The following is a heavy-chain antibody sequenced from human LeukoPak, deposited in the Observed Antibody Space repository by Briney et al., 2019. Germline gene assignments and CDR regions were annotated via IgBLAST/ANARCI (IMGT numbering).Heavy chain of an antibody. CDR2: IYYSGST. D-gene: IGHD2-21*01. Sequence: SETLSLTXTVSGGTISSYYWSWLRQPPGKGLEWIGYIYYSGSTNYNPSLKSRVTISVDVSKNQFSLKLSSVTPADTAVYYCARVDPCGGDCYSDYYYYMDVWGKGTTVTVSS. CDR1: GGTISSYY. V-gene: IGHV4-59*01. CDR3: ARVDPCGGDCYSDYYYYMDV. J-gene: IGHJ6*03.